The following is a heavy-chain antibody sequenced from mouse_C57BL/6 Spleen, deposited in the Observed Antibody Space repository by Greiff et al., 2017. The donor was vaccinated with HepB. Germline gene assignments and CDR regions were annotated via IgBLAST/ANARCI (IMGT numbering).Heavy chain of an antibody. Sequence: VQLQQSGPELVKPGASVKISCKASGYAFSSSWMNWVKQRPGKGLEWIGRIYPGDGDTNYNGKFKGKATLTADKSSSTAYMQLSSLTSEDSAVYFCARENLYYYGSSLLAYWGQGTLVTVSA. V-gene: IGHV1-82*01. J-gene: IGHJ3*01. CDR1: GYAFSSSW. D-gene: IGHD1-1*01. CDR3: ARENLYYYGSSLLAY. CDR2: IYPGDGDT.